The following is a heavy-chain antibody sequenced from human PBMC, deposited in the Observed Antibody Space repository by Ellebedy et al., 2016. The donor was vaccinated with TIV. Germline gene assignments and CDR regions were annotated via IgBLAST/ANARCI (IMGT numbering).Heavy chain of an antibody. Sequence: PSETLSLTCTVSGASISTYYWSWVRQAPGKGLEWVSLITSSGSRTYYADSVKGRFTISRDNSKDTLYLDMDSLRGEDTAIYYCAQMGNYCDDGSCYIGAFEIWGQGTMVTVSS. CDR1: GASISTYY. J-gene: IGHJ3*02. CDR3: AQMGNYCDDGSCYIGAFEI. CDR2: ITSSGSRT. D-gene: IGHD2-15*01. V-gene: IGHV3-23*01.